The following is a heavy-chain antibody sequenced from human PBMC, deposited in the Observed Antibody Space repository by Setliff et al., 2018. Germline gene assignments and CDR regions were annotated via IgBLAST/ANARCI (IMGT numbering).Heavy chain of an antibody. CDR2: ISAYNGNT. Sequence: ASVKVSCKASGYTFTSYGISWVRQAPGQGLEWMGWISAYNGNTNYAQKLQGRVTMTTDTSTSTAYMELRSLRSDDTAVYYCARHVLGQQLVYNWFDPWGQGTLVTV. V-gene: IGHV1-18*01. CDR1: GYTFTSYG. J-gene: IGHJ5*02. D-gene: IGHD6-13*01. CDR3: ARHVLGQQLVYNWFDP.